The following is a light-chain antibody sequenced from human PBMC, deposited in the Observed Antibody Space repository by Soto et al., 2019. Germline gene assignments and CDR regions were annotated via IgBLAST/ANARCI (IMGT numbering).Light chain of an antibody. J-gene: IGKJ3*01. Sequence: EIVLTQSPGTLSLSPGERATLSCRASQSINNRYLAWYQQKPGQAPRLLIYAASSRATGIPDRFSGSGSGTDFTLTIRRLQPDDLAVYYCQQFGRSPGFTFGPVTKLDIK. CDR3: QQFGRSPGFT. CDR1: QSINNRY. CDR2: AAS. V-gene: IGKV3-20*01.